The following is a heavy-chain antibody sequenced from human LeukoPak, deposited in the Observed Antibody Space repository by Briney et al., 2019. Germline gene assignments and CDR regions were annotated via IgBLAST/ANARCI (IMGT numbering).Heavy chain of an antibody. V-gene: IGHV3-66*01. CDR2: LYSGGGA. Sequence: GGSLRLSCAASGFSLNTNYMTWVRQAPGKGLEWVSVLYSGGGAYYADSVKDRFTISRDYSQNTLLLQMNSLRAEDTALYYCARGKTSDDIVEDAFDIWGQGTMVAVSS. CDR3: ARGKTSDDIVEDAFDI. D-gene: IGHD2-15*01. J-gene: IGHJ3*02. CDR1: GFSLNTNY.